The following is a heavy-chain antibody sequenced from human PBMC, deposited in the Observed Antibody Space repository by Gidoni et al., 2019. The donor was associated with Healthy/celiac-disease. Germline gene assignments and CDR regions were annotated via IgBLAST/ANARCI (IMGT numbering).Heavy chain of an antibody. V-gene: IGHV2-5*01. CDR1: GFSLSTSGVG. CDR2: IYWNDDK. CDR3: AHTPPYIAAPRAPRVYYFDY. Sequence: QITLKESGPTLVKPTQTLTLTCTLSGFSLSTSGVGVGWIRQPPGKALELLALIYWNDDKRYSPSLKSSLTITKDTSKNQVVLTMTNMDPVDTATYYCAHTPPYIAAPRAPRVYYFDYWGQGTLVTVSS. J-gene: IGHJ4*02. D-gene: IGHD6-13*01.